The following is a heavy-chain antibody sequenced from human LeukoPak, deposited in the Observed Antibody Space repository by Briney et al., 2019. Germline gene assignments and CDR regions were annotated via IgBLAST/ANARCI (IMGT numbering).Heavy chain of an antibody. J-gene: IGHJ4*02. Sequence: ASVKVSCKASGYTFTGYYMHWVRQAPGQGLEWMGWINPNSGGTNYAQKFQGWVTMTRDTSISTAYMELSRLRSDDTAVYYCARDGYYYGSGSYYNPLDYWGQGTLVTVSS. CDR3: ARDGYYYGSGSYYNPLDY. D-gene: IGHD3-10*01. CDR2: INPNSGGT. CDR1: GYTFTGYY. V-gene: IGHV1-2*04.